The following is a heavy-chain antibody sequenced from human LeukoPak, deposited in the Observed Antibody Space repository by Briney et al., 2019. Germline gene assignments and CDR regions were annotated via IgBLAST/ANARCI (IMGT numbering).Heavy chain of an antibody. CDR1: GYSLSSGYY. CDR2: SGST. CDR3: ARVVEVSRFDY. Sequence: PSETLSLTCTVSGYSLSSGYYWGWIRQPPGKGLEWIGSGSTYYNPSLKSRGTISVDTSKNQFSLQLSSVTAADTAVYFCARVVEVSRFDYWGPGTPVIVSS. D-gene: IGHD3-3*01. J-gene: IGHJ4*02. V-gene: IGHV4-38-2*02.